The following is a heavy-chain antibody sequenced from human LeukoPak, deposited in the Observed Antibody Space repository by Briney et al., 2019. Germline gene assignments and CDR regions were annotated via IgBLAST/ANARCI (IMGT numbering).Heavy chain of an antibody. D-gene: IGHD2-21*02. CDR1: GGSISSSNW. Sequence: SETLSLTCAVSGGSISSSNWWSWVRQPPGKGLEWIGEIYHSGSTNYNPSLKSRVTISVDKSKSQFSLKLSSVTAADTAVYYCARGPHQITHIVVVTAIPLYAFDIWGQGTMVTVSS. CDR3: ARGPHQITHIVVVTAIPLYAFDI. J-gene: IGHJ3*02. CDR2: IYHSGST. V-gene: IGHV4-4*02.